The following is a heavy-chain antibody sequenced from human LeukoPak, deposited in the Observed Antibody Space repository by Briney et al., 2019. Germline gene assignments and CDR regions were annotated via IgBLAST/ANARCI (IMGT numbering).Heavy chain of an antibody. Sequence: SETLSLTCTVSGDSISSSSYYWGWIRQPPGKGLEWIGSFSSSGSTYYNPSLKSRVTISVDTSKTQFSLKLSSVTAADTAVYYCARRREWLAPFDYWGQGSLVTVSS. J-gene: IGHJ4*02. CDR2: FSSSGST. D-gene: IGHD6-19*01. V-gene: IGHV4-39*01. CDR3: ARRREWLAPFDY. CDR1: GDSISSSSYY.